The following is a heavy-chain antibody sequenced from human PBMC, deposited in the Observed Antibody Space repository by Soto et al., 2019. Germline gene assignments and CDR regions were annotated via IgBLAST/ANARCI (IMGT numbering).Heavy chain of an antibody. CDR3: ARATTTGGRFRWFDP. Sequence: PGRSLRLSCAASGLTFKISYITWIRQAPGKGLEWISYISSRGSTIYYADSVKGRFTISRDNAESSLYLQMSSLRVEDTAVYYCARATTTGGRFRWFDPWGQGTLVTVSS. V-gene: IGHV3-11*01. J-gene: IGHJ5*02. CDR2: ISSRGSTI. CDR1: GLTFKISY. D-gene: IGHD4-4*01.